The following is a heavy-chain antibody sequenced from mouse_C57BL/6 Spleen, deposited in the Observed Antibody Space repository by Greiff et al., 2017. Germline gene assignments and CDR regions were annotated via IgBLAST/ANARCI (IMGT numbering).Heavy chain of an antibody. CDR2: IDPEDGET. J-gene: IGHJ4*01. Sequence: VQLQQSGAELVKPGASVKLSCTASGFNIKDYYMHWVKQRTEQGLEWIGRIDPEDGETKYAPKFPGKATITADTSSNTAYLQLSSLTSEDTAVYYCALYYYGSTHYYAMDYWGQGTSVTVSS. D-gene: IGHD1-1*01. CDR1: GFNIKDYY. V-gene: IGHV14-2*01. CDR3: ALYYYGSTHYYAMDY.